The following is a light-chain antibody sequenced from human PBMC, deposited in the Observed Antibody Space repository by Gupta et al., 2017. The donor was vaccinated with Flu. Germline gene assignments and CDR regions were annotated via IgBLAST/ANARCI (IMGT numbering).Light chain of an antibody. Sequence: SPAPLSASPGERATRSCRASQTISNNLEWYQQRPGQAPRLLIYDASTRANGIPDRFSGSGSGTDFTLTSNRRQSEDFALYYWQQDDDLNSFGGGTTVAIK. J-gene: IGKJ4*01. V-gene: IGKV3-15*01. CDR3: QQDDDLNS. CDR1: QTISNN. CDR2: DAS.